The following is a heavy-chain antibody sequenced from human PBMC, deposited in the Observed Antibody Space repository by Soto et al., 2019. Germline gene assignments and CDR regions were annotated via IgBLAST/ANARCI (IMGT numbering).Heavy chain of an antibody. V-gene: IGHV3-21*01. CDR2: ISSSSSYI. Sequence: GGSLRLSCAASGVTFSSYGMNWVRQAPGKGLEWVSSISSSSSYIYYADSVKGRFTISRDNAKNSLYLQMNSLRAEDTAVYYCARASYYYDGSGYHGYWGQGTLVTVSS. CDR3: ARASYYYDGSGYHGY. J-gene: IGHJ4*02. D-gene: IGHD3-22*01. CDR1: GVTFSSYG.